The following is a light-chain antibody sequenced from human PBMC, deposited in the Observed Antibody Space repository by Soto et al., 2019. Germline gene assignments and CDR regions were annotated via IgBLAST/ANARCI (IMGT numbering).Light chain of an antibody. J-gene: IGLJ1*01. V-gene: IGLV2-14*01. CDR3: SSHTSGSTRV. CDR2: EVT. CDR1: SSDVGGYGY. Sequence: QSALTQPASVSGSPGQSIAISCTGTSSDVGGYGYVSWYQQRPDKAPKLMIYEVTQRPSGISNRFSGSKSGNTASLTISGLQAEDEADYYCSSHTSGSTRVFGTGTKVTVL.